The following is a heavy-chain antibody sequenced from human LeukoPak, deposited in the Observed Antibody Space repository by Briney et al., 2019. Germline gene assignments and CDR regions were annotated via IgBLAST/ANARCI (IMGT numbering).Heavy chain of an antibody. D-gene: IGHD4-17*01. CDR2: INPNSGGT. CDR3: ARDPRDHDYGDPLRGFDY. CDR1: GYTFTGYY. Sequence: ASVKVSCKASGYTFTGYYMHWVRQAPGQGLEWMGWINPNSGGTNYAQKFQGRVTMTRDTSISTAYMELSRLRSDDTAVYYCARDPRDHDYGDPLRGFDYWGQGTLVTVSS. J-gene: IGHJ4*02. V-gene: IGHV1-2*02.